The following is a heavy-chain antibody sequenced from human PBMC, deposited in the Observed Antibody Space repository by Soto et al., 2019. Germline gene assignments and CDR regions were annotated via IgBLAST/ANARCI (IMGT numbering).Heavy chain of an antibody. V-gene: IGHV1-18*01. J-gene: IGHJ3*02. D-gene: IGHD3-3*01. Sequence: GASVKVSCKASGYTFTSFGISWVRQAPGQGLEWMGWISAYNGNTNYAQKLQGRVTMTTDTSTSTAYMELRSLRSDDTAVYYCASYEFWSGSDDAFDIWGQGTMVTVSS. CDR3: ASYEFWSGSDDAFDI. CDR1: GYTFTSFG. CDR2: ISAYNGNT.